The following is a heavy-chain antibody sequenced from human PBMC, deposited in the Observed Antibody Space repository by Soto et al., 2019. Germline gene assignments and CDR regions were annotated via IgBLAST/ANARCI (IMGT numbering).Heavy chain of an antibody. V-gene: IGHV4-34*01. CDR2: INHSGST. J-gene: IGHJ6*03. CDR1: GGSFSGYY. Sequence: PSETLSLTCAVYGGSFSGYYWSWIRQPPGKGLEWIGEINHSGSTNYNPSLKSRVTISVDTSKNQFSLKLSSVTAADTAVYYCARHGGYCSSTSCPPSYYYYYYMDVWGKGTTVTVSS. D-gene: IGHD2-2*01. CDR3: ARHGGYCSSTSCPPSYYYYYYMDV.